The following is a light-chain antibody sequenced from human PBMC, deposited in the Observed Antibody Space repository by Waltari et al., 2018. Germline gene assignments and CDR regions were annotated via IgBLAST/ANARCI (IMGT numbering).Light chain of an antibody. CDR1: ALSNQY. CDR3: QSTHNSGAYVV. V-gene: IGLV3-25*03. J-gene: IGLJ2*01. CDR2: KDT. Sequence: YELTQPPSVSVSPGQTARITCSADALSNQYVSWYQQKPGQAPILLIFKDTEESSGIPGGCSGSNSGTIVTLTISGVQAQDEADYYCQSTHNSGAYVVFGGGTKLTVL.